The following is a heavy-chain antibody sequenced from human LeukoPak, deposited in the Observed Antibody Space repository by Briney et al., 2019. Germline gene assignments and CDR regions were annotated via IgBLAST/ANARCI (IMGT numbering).Heavy chain of an antibody. CDR1: GGSISSYY. Sequence: PSETLSLTCTVSGGSISSYYWSWIRQPPGKGLEWIGYIYYSGSTNYNPSLKSRVTISVDTSKNQFSLKLSSVTAADTALYYCARNRGYYDDSTSSFDVSGQGTMVSVSS. J-gene: IGHJ3*01. D-gene: IGHD3-22*01. CDR3: ARNRGYYDDSTSSFDV. V-gene: IGHV4-59*01. CDR2: IYYSGST.